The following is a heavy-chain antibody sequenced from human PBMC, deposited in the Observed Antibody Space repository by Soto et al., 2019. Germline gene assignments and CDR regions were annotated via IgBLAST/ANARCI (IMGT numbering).Heavy chain of an antibody. V-gene: IGHV2-5*01. CDR2: IYWNDDK. J-gene: IGHJ5*02. Sequence: QITLKESGPTLVKPTQTLTLTCTFSGFSLSTSGVGVGWIRQPPGKALEWLALIYWNDDKRYSPSLKSRLTITKDTPKNQVVLTMTNMDPMDTATYYCAHRPVAAAGTWWFDPWGQGTLVTVSS. D-gene: IGHD6-13*01. CDR3: AHRPVAAAGTWWFDP. CDR1: GFSLSTSGVG.